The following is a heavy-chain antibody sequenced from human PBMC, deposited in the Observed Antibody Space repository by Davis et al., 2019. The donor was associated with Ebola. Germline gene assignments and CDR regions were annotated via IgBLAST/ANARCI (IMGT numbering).Heavy chain of an antibody. D-gene: IGHD3-16*01. CDR2: IWNEGSYE. J-gene: IGHJ6*02. CDR3: ARDVLGGNYYYYGMDV. V-gene: IGHV3-33*01. CDR1: GFTYRSYG. Sequence: GESLKISCAASGFTYRSYGMHWDRQPPRKGPEWVAGIWNEGSYEYYVDSVKGRFTISRDNSKDTLYLQMSSLRVEDTAVYFCARDVLGGNYYYYGMDVCGQGTTVTVSS.